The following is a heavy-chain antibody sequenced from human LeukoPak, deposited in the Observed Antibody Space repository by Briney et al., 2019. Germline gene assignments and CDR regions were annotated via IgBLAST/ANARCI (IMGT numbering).Heavy chain of an antibody. CDR1: GGTFSSYA. V-gene: IGHV1-69*04. J-gene: IGHJ4*02. D-gene: IGHD4-11*01. Sequence: SVKVSCKASGGTFSSYAISWVRQAPGQGLEWMGKIIPIFGIANYAQKFQGRVTITADKSTSTAYMELSSLRSEDTAVYYCARDSDTVTREYYFDYWGQGTLVTVSS. CDR2: IIPIFGIA. CDR3: ARDSDTVTREYYFDY.